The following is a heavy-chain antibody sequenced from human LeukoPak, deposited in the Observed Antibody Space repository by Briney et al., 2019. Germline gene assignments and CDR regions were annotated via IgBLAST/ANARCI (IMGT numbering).Heavy chain of an antibody. CDR2: IYTGGDT. CDR3: ARDRPGGGKLDFDY. D-gene: IGHD1-1*01. CDR1: GFIVSSHY. V-gene: IGHV3-53*04. J-gene: IGHJ4*02. Sequence: GSLRLSCAASGFIVSSHYMNWVRQAPGKGLEWVAVIYTGGDTYYAESVEGRFTISRHNSKNTLYLQMNSLRTDDTAVYYCARDRPGGGKLDFDYWGQGTLVTVSS.